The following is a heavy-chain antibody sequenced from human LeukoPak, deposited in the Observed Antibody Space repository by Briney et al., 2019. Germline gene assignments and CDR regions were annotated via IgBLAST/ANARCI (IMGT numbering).Heavy chain of an antibody. Sequence: GGSLRLSCAASGFTFSSYAMHWVRQAPGKGLEWVAVIPYDGSNKYYADSVKGRFTISRDNSKNTLYLQMNSLRAEDTAVYYCAFPGVRGPYYFDYWGQGTLVTVSS. CDR1: GFTFSSYA. CDR3: AFPGVRGPYYFDY. V-gene: IGHV3-30-3*01. D-gene: IGHD3-10*01. CDR2: IPYDGSNK. J-gene: IGHJ4*02.